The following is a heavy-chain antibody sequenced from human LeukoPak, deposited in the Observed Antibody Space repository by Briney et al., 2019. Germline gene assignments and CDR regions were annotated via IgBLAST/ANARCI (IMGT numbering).Heavy chain of an antibody. J-gene: IGHJ4*02. CDR2: ITGSGGTA. D-gene: IGHD2/OR15-2a*01. Sequence: GGSLRLSCAASVFTFSSYAMICVRQPPGKGLEWVSSITGSGGTAFYADSVQGRFTISRDNSQNTLLLQMDSLRAEDTAVYYCALSMPLGGYCGQGTLVTVSS. V-gene: IGHV3-23*01. CDR3: ALSMPLGGY. CDR1: VFTFSSYA.